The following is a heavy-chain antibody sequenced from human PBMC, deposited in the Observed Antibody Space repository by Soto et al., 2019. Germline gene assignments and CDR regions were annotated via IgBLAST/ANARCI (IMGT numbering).Heavy chain of an antibody. Sequence: GGSLRLSCEASGFTFSDYGIHWVRQAPGKGLDWVAVISYDGSQKYYADSVMGRFTISRDNSKNSLYLQMNSLRDEDTAVYYCAKDSVEFTTSPTFDHWGQGALVTVSS. CDR3: AKDSVEFTTSPTFDH. CDR1: GFTFSDYG. J-gene: IGHJ4*02. D-gene: IGHD1-26*01. CDR2: ISYDGSQK. V-gene: IGHV3-30*18.